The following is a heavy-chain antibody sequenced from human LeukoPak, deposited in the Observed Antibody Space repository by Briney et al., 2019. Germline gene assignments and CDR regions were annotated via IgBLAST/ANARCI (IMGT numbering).Heavy chain of an antibody. CDR1: GYTFTSYY. CDR2: INPNSGGT. Sequence: ASVKVSCKASGYTFTSYYMHWVRQAPGQGLEWMGWINPNSGGTNYAQKFQGWVTMTRDTSISTAYMELSRLRSDDTAVYYCARFQASEFRGFDHWGQGTLITVSS. D-gene: IGHD3-10*01. J-gene: IGHJ4*02. CDR3: ARFQASEFRGFDH. V-gene: IGHV1-2*04.